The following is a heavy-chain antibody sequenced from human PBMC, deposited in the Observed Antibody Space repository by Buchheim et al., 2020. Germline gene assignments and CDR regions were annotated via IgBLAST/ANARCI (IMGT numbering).Heavy chain of an antibody. CDR3: ARGTSMLQGALDY. V-gene: IGHV3-30-3*01. Sequence: QVQLVESGGGVVQPGMSVRLSCAASGFTFSNFPLHWVRQAPGKGLEWVAIVSYDGVTKYYADSVKGRFTISRDSSKNALYLQMNRPRPEDTAVYYCARGTSMLQGALDYWGQGAL. J-gene: IGHJ4*02. CDR1: GFTFSNFP. CDR2: VSYDGVTK. D-gene: IGHD3-10*01.